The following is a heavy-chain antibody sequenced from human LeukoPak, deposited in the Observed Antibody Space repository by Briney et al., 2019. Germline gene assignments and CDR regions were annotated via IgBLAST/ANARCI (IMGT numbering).Heavy chain of an antibody. J-gene: IGHJ5*02. Sequence: SETLSLTCTVSGGSITSYYWSWIRQPPGKGLEWIGYIFYSGSTSYNPSLKSRVTISLDTSNNQFSLNLGSVTTADTAVYYCARGLYPGRNWFDPWGQGTLVTVSS. CDR2: IFYSGST. CDR3: ARGLYPGRNWFDP. D-gene: IGHD3-10*01. CDR1: GGSITSYY. V-gene: IGHV4-59*01.